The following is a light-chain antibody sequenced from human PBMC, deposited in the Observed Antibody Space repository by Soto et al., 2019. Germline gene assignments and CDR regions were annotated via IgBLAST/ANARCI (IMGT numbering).Light chain of an antibody. J-gene: IGKJ1*01. CDR2: DAS. CDR3: QQYNSYPWR. Sequence: DIQMTQSPSTLSASVGDRFTITCRASQSISSWLAWYQQKPGKAPKLLIYDASSLESGVPSRFSGSGSGTEFTLTITSLQPDDFATYYCQQYNSYPWRFGQGSKVDI. CDR1: QSISSW. V-gene: IGKV1-5*01.